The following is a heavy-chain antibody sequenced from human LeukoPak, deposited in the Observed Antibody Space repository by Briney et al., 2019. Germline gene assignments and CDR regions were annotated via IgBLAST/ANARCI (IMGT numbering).Heavy chain of an antibody. J-gene: IGHJ3*02. D-gene: IGHD3-22*01. CDR1: GFTFSSYA. Sequence: GGSLRLSCAASGFTFSSYAMSWVRQAPGKGLEWVSAISGSGGSTYYADSVKGRFTISRDNSKNTLYLQLNSLRAEDTAVYYCAKGTVGTYYDSSGYYRNDAFDIWGQGTMVTVSS. CDR2: ISGSGGST. CDR3: AKGTVGTYYDSSGYYRNDAFDI. V-gene: IGHV3-23*01.